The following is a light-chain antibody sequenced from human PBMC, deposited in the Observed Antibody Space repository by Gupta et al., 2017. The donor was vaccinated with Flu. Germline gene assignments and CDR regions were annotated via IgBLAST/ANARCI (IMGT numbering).Light chain of an antibody. Sequence: EIVLTQSPGTLSLSPGERATLSCRASQSVSSSYLAWYQQKPGQAPRLLIYGASSRATGIPDRFSGSGCGTDFTLTISRREPEDFAVYYCQQHGSSPPYSFGQGTKLEIK. V-gene: IGKV3-20*01. CDR3: QQHGSSPPYS. CDR2: GAS. J-gene: IGKJ2*03. CDR1: QSVSSSY.